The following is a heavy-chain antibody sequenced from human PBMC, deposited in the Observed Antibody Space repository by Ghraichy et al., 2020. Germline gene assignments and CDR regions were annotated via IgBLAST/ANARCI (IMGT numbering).Heavy chain of an antibody. CDR2: IYYSGRN. CDR1: GGSIRNSIYY. Sequence: SCTVSGGSIRNSIYYWGWIRQPPGKGLEWIGTIYYSGRNYYNPSLKSRVTISVDTSKNQFSLKLNSVTAADTAVYYCARLNMIRGNGWFDPWGQGTLVTVSS. J-gene: IGHJ5*02. D-gene: IGHD3-10*01. V-gene: IGHV4-39*01. CDR3: ARLNMIRGNGWFDP.